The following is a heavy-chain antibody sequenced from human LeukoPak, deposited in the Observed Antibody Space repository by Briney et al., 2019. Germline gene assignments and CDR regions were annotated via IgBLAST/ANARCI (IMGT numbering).Heavy chain of an antibody. CDR2: ISYDGTIQ. CDR1: GFTFNTYA. Sequence: GGSLRLSCAASGFTFNTYAMYWVRQAPGKGLEWVAVISYDGTIQYYADSVKGRFTFSRDNSKNTVYLQMNSVRLEDTAVYYCARGVSYCATSGCVYQDYWGQGTLVTVSS. CDR3: ARGVSYCATSGCVYQDY. V-gene: IGHV3-30-3*01. J-gene: IGHJ4*02. D-gene: IGHD2-8*01.